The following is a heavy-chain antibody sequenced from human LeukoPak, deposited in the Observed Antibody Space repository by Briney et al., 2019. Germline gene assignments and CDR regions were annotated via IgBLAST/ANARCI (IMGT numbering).Heavy chain of an antibody. D-gene: IGHD3-22*01. Sequence: SETLSLTCAVYGGSFSGYYWSWIRQPPGKGLEWIGEINHSGSTNYNPSLKSRVTISVDTSKNQFSLKLSSVPAADTAVYYCARNRQNYYDSSGYYFPLDYWGQGTLVTVSS. V-gene: IGHV4-34*01. CDR1: GGSFSGYY. J-gene: IGHJ4*02. CDR3: ARNRQNYYDSSGYYFPLDY. CDR2: INHSGST.